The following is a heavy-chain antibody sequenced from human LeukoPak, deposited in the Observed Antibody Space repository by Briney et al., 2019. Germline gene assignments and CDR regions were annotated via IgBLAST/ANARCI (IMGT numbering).Heavy chain of an antibody. D-gene: IGHD6-19*01. CDR1: GFTFSSYG. CDR2: ISFDGSIE. V-gene: IGHV3-30*18. J-gene: IGHJ3*01. CDR3: AKDSDIAVAGLDDALDV. Sequence: TGGSLRLSCAASGFTFSSYGMHWVRQTPGKGLEWVALISFDGSIEYYVDSVKGRFTISRDNSKNTLFLQMNSLRPEDTAVYYCAKDSDIAVAGLDDALDVWGQGTMVTVSS.